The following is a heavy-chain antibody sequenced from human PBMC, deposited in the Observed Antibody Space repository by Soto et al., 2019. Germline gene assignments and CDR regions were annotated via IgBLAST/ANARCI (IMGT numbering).Heavy chain of an antibody. CDR1: GGSISSGDYY. CDR3: ARDNIVVVPAAWGWFDP. V-gene: IGHV4-30-4*01. D-gene: IGHD2-2*01. CDR2: IYYSGST. J-gene: IGHJ5*02. Sequence: SETLSLTCTVSGGSISSGDYYWSWIRRPPGKGLEWIGYIYYSGSTYYNPSLKSRVTISVDTSKNQFSLKLSSVTAADTAVYYCARDNIVVVPAAWGWFDPWGQGTLVTVSS.